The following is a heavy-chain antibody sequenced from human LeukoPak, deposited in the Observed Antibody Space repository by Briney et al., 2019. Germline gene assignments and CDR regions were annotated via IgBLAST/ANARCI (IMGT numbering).Heavy chain of an antibody. Sequence: GASVKISCKASGYTFSTYAMHWVRQAPGQRPEWMGWINAANGNIKYSQKFLGRVTITRDTSATTGYMELSSLTSEDTAVYYCARDSTPRGRYYYYGMEVWGQGTTVTVSS. CDR2: INAANGNI. V-gene: IGHV1-3*01. CDR3: ARDSTPRGRYYYYGMEV. J-gene: IGHJ6*02. CDR1: GYTFSTYA. D-gene: IGHD2-15*01.